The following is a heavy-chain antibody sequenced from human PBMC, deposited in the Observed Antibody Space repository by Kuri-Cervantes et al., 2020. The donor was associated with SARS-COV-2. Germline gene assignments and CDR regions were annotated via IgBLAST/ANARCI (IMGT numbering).Heavy chain of an antibody. CDR3: AIAWSTFDY. Sequence: GSLRLSCTVSGGSISSYYWSWIRQPPGQGLEWLGYIYYSGSTKYNPSLESRVTISLDTSKNQFSLKLSSVTAADTAVYYCAIAWSTFDYWGQGTLVTVSS. V-gene: IGHV4-59*12. D-gene: IGHD2-15*01. J-gene: IGHJ4*02. CDR2: IYYSGST. CDR1: GGSISSYY.